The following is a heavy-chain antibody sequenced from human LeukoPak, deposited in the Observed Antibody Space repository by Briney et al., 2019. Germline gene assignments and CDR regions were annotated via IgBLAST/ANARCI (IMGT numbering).Heavy chain of an antibody. CDR3: ARALSGSYPFDY. D-gene: IGHD1-26*01. CDR2: IYYSGST. J-gene: IGHJ4*02. V-gene: IGHV4-59*01. CDR1: GGSISSYY. Sequence: SETLSLTCTVSGGSISSYYWSWIRQPPGKGLEWNGYIYYSGSTNYNPSLKSRVTISVDTSKNQFSLKVSSVTAADTAVYYCARALSGSYPFDYWGQGTLVTVSS.